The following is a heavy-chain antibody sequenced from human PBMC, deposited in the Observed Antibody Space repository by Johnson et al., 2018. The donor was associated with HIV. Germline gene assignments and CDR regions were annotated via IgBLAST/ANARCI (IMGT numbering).Heavy chain of an antibody. J-gene: IGHJ3*02. CDR1: TFTFSDYY. Sequence: QVQLVESGGGLVKPGGSLRLSCAVSTFTFSDYYMRWIRQAPGKGLEWVAVISYDGSNKYYADYGKGRFTISRDNSKKTLYLPMNSLRAEDTAVYYCARDEGPHSFDIWGQGTMVTVSS. V-gene: IGHV3-30*14. CDR2: ISYDGSNK. CDR3: ARDEGPHSFDI.